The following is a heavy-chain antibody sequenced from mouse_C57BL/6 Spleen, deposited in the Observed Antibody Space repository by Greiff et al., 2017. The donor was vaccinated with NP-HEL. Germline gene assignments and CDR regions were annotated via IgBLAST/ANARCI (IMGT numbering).Heavy chain of an antibody. D-gene: IGHD1-1*01. CDR3: AKPGLFYYGSSRDYAMDY. J-gene: IGHJ4*01. CDR2: IWGDGST. V-gene: IGHV2-3*01. Sequence: VKLVESGPGLVAPSQSLSITCTVSGFSLTSYGVSWVRQPPGKGLEWLGVIWGDGSTNYHSALISRLSISKDNSKSQVFLKLNSLQTDDTATYYCAKPGLFYYGSSRDYAMDYWGQGTSVTVSS. CDR1: GFSLTSYG.